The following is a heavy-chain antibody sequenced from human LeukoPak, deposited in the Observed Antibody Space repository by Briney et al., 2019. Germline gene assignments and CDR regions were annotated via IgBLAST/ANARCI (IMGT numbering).Heavy chain of an antibody. CDR3: ARDRRSRYDSSGYSGPSDY. D-gene: IGHD3-22*01. J-gene: IGHJ4*02. CDR1: GFSSGFSFSTSG. Sequence: HPGKSLTLSCVVSGFSSGFSFSTSGMHWVRQAPGKGPEWVAVISSDETNKYYADSVKGRFTIFRDNAQNTLYLQVNSLRAEDTAVYYCARDRRSRYDSSGYSGPSDYWGQGTLVTVSS. CDR2: ISSDETNK. V-gene: IGHV3-30*03.